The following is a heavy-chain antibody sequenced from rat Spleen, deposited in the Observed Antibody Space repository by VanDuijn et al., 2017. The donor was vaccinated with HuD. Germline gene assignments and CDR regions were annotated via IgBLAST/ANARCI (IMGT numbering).Heavy chain of an antibody. D-gene: IGHD1-2*01. Sequence: QVQLTESGPGLVQPSQTLSLTCTVSGLSLTSNSVSWIRQPPGKGLEWIAAISSDGTTYYTSSTKSRRSISWDTSKSQVFLKINSRQTEDTSIDFCTRVPKAVISTSVDYWGQGVMVTVSS. CDR1: GLSLTSNS. CDR3: TRVPKAVISTSVDY. J-gene: IGHJ2*01. V-gene: IGHV2-47*01. CDR2: ISSDGTT.